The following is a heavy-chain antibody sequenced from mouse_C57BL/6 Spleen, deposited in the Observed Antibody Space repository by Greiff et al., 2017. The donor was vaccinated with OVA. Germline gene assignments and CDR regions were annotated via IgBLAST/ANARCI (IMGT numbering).Heavy chain of an antibody. Sequence: VQLQQSGAELARPGASVKLSCKASGYTFTSYGISWVKQRTGQGLEWIGEIYPRSGNTYYNEKFKGKATLTADKSSSTAYMELRSLTSEDSAVYFCARRGSSFPFAYWGQGTLVTVSA. J-gene: IGHJ3*01. CDR2: IYPRSGNT. CDR1: GYTFTSYG. D-gene: IGHD1-1*01. CDR3: ARRGSSFPFAY. V-gene: IGHV1-81*01.